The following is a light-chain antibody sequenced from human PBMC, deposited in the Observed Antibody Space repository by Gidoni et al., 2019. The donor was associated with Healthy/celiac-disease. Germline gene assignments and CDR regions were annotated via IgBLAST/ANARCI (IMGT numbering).Light chain of an antibody. CDR2: GAY. Sequence: EFVLTQSPGTLSLSPGERATLSCRASQSVSSNYLAWYQQKHGQAPRLLIYGAYSRATGLPDRCSGSGYGTDFTLTISRLEPEDFAVYYCQQYGSSPQTFGRGTKVEIK. CDR1: QSVSSNY. CDR3: QQYGSSPQT. J-gene: IGKJ1*01. V-gene: IGKV3-20*01.